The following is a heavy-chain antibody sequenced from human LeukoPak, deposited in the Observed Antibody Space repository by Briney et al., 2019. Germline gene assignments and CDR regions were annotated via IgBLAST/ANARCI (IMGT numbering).Heavy chain of an antibody. CDR3: AREETYYDFWSGPQPYFDY. J-gene: IGHJ4*02. V-gene: IGHV4-4*07. Sequence: PSETLSLTCTVSGGSISSYYWSWIRQPAGKGLEWIGRIYTSGSTNYNPSLKSRVTMSVGTSKNQFSLKLSSVTAADTAVYYCAREETYYDFWSGPQPYFDYWGQGTLVTVSS. D-gene: IGHD3-3*01. CDR1: GGSISSYY. CDR2: IYTSGST.